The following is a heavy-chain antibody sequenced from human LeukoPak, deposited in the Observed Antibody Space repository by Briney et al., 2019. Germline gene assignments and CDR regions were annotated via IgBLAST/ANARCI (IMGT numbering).Heavy chain of an antibody. CDR1: GGSISSYY. D-gene: IGHD3-16*01. Sequence: SETLSLTCTVSGGSISSYYWSWIRQPPGKGLEWIGYIYYSGSTNYNPSLKSRVTISVDTSKNQFSLKLSSVTAADTAVYYCARHRVNTFRRGGYYYYYMDVWGKGTTVTISS. CDR3: ARHRVNTFRRGGYYYYYMDV. J-gene: IGHJ6*03. CDR2: IYYSGST. V-gene: IGHV4-59*08.